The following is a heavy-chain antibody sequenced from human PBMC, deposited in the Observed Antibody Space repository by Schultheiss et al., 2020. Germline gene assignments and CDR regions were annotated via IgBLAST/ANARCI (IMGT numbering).Heavy chain of an antibody. Sequence: SETLSLTCTVSGGSVSSGSYYWSWIRQPPGKGLEWIGYIYYSGSTYYNPSLKSRVTMSVDTSKNQFSLKLSSVTAADTAVYYCARDRLMVYAIQLGNWFDPWGQGTLVTVSS. J-gene: IGHJ5*02. D-gene: IGHD2-8*01. CDR2: IYYSGST. V-gene: IGHV4-31*03. CDR1: GGSVSSGSYY. CDR3: ARDRLMVYAIQLGNWFDP.